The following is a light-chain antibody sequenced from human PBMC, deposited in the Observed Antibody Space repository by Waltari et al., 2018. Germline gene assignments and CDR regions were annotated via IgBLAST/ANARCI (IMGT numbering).Light chain of an antibody. CDR1: HSVDWY. J-gene: IGKJ4*01. V-gene: IGKV3-11*01. CDR3: QQRRSGPLT. Sequence: EIVLTQSPATPSLSPGESATLSCRARHSVDWYLAWYQQRPGQPPRLLSYDTSNRAPGIPARFSGSGSDTDFTLTISSLEPEDFAVYYCQQRRSGPLTFGGGTKVEIE. CDR2: DTS.